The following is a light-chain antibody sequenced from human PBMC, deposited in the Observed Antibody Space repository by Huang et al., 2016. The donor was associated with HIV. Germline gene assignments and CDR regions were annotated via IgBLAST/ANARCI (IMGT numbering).Light chain of an antibody. J-gene: IGKJ2*01. V-gene: IGKV3-15*01. CDR3: QQYNTWPYT. CDR2: GAS. Sequence: EIVMTQSPATLYVSPGESATLSGRASQGVGNNLAWFQQKLGQAPRLLIYGASARSTGLPARFSGRGSGTEFTLTISSLQSEDFAVYYCQQYNTWPYTFGQGT. CDR1: QGVGNN.